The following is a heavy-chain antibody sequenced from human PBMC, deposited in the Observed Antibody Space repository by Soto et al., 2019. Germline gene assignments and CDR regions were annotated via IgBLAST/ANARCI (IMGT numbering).Heavy chain of an antibody. D-gene: IGHD2-21*02. J-gene: IGHJ4*02. CDR3: ARLTWSYFDY. CDR2: IYYSGST. V-gene: IGHV4-59*01. Sequence: QVQLQESGPGLVKPSETLSLTCTVSGGSISSYYWSWIRQPPGKGLEWIGYIYYSGSTNYNPSLTSRVTISVDTSKNQFSLKLSSVTAADTAVYYCARLTWSYFDYWGQGTLVTVSS. CDR1: GGSISSYY.